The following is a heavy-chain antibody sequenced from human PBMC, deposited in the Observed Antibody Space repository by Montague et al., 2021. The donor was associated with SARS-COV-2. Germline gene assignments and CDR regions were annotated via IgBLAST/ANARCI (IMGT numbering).Heavy chain of an antibody. CDR2: IYYSGST. V-gene: IGHV4-39*01. CDR3: ARRGKTRIAMIVVVIGYFDY. CDR1: GGSISSSSYY. D-gene: IGHD3-22*01. Sequence: SETLSLTRTVSGGSISSSSYYWGWIRQPPGKGLEWIGSIYYSGSTYYXPSLKSRVTISVDTSKNQFSLKLSSVTAADTAVYYCARRGKTRIAMIVVVIGYFDYWGQGTLVTVSS. J-gene: IGHJ4*02.